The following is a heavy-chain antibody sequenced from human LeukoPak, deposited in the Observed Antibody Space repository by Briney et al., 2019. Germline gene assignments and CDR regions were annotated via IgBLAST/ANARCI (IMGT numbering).Heavy chain of an antibody. CDR1: GFTFSSYA. D-gene: IGHD5-24*01. CDR2: ISGSGGST. J-gene: IGHJ3*02. V-gene: IGHV3-23*01. Sequence: GGSLRLSCAASGFTFSSYAMSWVRHAPGKGLEGASAISGSGGSTYYAYSVKCRFTISRDNSKNTLYLQMNSLRAEDTAVYYCAKDDAPYCRWLQLRGAFDIWGQGTMVTVSS. CDR3: AKDDAPYCRWLQLRGAFDI.